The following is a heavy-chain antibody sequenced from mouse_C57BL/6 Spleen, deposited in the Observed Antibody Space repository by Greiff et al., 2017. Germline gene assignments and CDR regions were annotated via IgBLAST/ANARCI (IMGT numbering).Heavy chain of an antibody. V-gene: IGHV1-81*01. CDR3: ARRDYDEAMDY. CDR2: IYPRSGNT. CDR1: GYTFTSYG. Sequence: VQLQQSGAELARPGASVKLSCKASGYTFTSYGISWVKQRTGQGLEWIGEIYPRSGNTYYNEKFKGKATLPADKSSSTAYMELRSLTSEDSAVYFCARRDYDEAMDYWGQGTSVTVSS. J-gene: IGHJ4*01. D-gene: IGHD2-3*01.